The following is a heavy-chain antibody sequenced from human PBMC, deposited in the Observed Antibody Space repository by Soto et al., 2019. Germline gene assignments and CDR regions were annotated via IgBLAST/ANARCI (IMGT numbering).Heavy chain of an antibody. J-gene: IGHJ4*02. CDR1: GFILSNYV. D-gene: IGHD1-26*01. Sequence: PGGSLRLSCAASGFILSNYVMNWDRQAPGKGLEWVSGISGSGGSTYYADSVKGRFTISRDNSKNTLYLQMDSLRAEDTALYYCAKDRATWEAPDYWGQGALVTVS. CDR2: ISGSGGST. V-gene: IGHV3-23*01. CDR3: AKDRATWEAPDY.